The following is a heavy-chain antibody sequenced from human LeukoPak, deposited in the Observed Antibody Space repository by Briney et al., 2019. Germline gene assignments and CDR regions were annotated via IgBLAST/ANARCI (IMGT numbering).Heavy chain of an antibody. CDR1: GFMFSTYA. V-gene: IGHV3-23*01. J-gene: IGHJ6*02. D-gene: IGHD3-10*01. CDR2: ISGSGGST. Sequence: PGGSLRLSCAGSGFMFSTYAMSWVRQAPGQGLEWVSAISGSGGSTYYADSVKGRFTISRDNSKNTLYLQMNSLRAEDTAVYYCAIPPLSGSGSSRPLAGMDVWGQGTTVTVSS. CDR3: AIPPLSGSGSSRPLAGMDV.